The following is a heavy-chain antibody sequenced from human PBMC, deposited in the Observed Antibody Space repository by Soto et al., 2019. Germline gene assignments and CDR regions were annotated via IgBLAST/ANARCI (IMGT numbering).Heavy chain of an antibody. V-gene: IGHV3-13*01. CDR3: ARSDRSGYYGGMDV. J-gene: IGHJ6*02. Sequence: EVQLVESGGGLVQPGGSLRLSCAASGFTFSSYDMHWVRQATGKGLEWVSAIGTAGDTYYPGSVKGRFTISRENAKNSLYLKMNSVRAGDTAVYYCARSDRSGYYGGMDVWGQGTTVTVSS. D-gene: IGHD3-22*01. CDR1: GFTFSSYD. CDR2: IGTAGDT.